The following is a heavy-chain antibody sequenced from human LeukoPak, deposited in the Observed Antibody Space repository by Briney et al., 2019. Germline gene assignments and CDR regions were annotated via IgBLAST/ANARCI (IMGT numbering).Heavy chain of an antibody. CDR3: ARDSVDTYGQPFDS. D-gene: IGHD5-18*01. CDR2: INYDGDT. CDR1: GGSFSGYS. Sequence: TSETLSLTCAVYGGSFSGYSWSWIRQTPGKGLQWIGEINYDGDTNYNPSLKSQRLTISIDRSLNQFSLKLTSVTVADTAMYFCARDSVDTYGQPFDSWGQGTQVTVSS. V-gene: IGHV4-34*01. J-gene: IGHJ4*02.